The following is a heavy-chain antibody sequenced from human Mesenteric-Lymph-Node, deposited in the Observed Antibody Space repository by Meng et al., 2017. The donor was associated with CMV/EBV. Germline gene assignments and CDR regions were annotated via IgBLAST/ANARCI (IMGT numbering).Heavy chain of an antibody. J-gene: IGHJ3*02. CDR2: IYPGDSDT. CDR3: ARLTVVTPNAFDI. Sequence: GESLKISCQVSGYSFSTYWIGWVRQMPGKGLEWVGIIYPGDSDTRYSPSFQGRVAISADESINTVYLQWSVLKASDTAMYYCARLTVVTPNAFDIWGQGTMVTVSS. D-gene: IGHD4-23*01. CDR1: GYSFSTYW. V-gene: IGHV5-51*01.